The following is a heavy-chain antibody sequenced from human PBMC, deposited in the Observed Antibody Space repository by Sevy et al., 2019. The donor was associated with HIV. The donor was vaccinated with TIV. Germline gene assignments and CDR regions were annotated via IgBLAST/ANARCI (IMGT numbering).Heavy chain of an antibody. CDR2: IWYDESNK. Sequence: GGSLRLSCAVSGFTFSSYGMHWVRQAPGKGLEWVAGIWYDESNKYYADSVKGRFTISRDNSKNTLYLQMNSLRAEDTAVYYCARDGEYCTNGVCSWGLFDCWGQGTLVTVSS. CDR1: GFTFSSYG. J-gene: IGHJ4*02. CDR3: ARDGEYCTNGVCSWGLFDC. V-gene: IGHV3-33*01. D-gene: IGHD2-8*01.